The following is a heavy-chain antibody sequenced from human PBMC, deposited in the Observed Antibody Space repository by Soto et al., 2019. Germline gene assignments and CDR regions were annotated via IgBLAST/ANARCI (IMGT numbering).Heavy chain of an antibody. Sequence: QVQLVESGGGVVQPGRSLRLSCAASGFPFTSYGMHWVREGPDKGLEWVAIISYDGSDKYYADSVKGRFTISRDNSKNTLYLKMNSLGPEDTALYYCVGGQYYFDYRGQGTLVIVSS. CDR1: GFPFTSYG. CDR3: VGGQYYFDY. V-gene: IGHV3-30*03. J-gene: IGHJ4*02. D-gene: IGHD2-15*01. CDR2: ISYDGSDK.